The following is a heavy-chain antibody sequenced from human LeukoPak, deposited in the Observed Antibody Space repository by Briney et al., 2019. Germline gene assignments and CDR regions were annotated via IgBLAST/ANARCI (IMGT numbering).Heavy chain of an antibody. CDR1: GFTFSDYY. CDR2: ISTSGSVI. CDR3: ARVRRGGRPTDAFEI. Sequence: GGSLRLSCAASGFTFSDYYMSYIRQAPGKGLEWLSYISTSGSVIYYADSVKGRFTISRDNANNSLYLQMNSLRAEDTAVYYCARVRRGGRPTDAFEIWGQGTTVVVSS. J-gene: IGHJ3*02. D-gene: IGHD4-23*01. V-gene: IGHV3-11*01.